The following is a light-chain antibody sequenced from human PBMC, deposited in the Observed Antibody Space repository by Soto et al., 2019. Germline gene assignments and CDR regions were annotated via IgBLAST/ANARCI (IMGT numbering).Light chain of an antibody. J-gene: IGLJ3*02. V-gene: IGLV4-69*01. CDR2: VNRDGDH. CDR1: SGYTNYA. CDR3: QTWGAGIRV. Sequence: QPVLTQSPSASASLGASVKVTCSLSSGYTNYAIACHQQKPGKGPRYLMKVNRDGDHTKGDGSPDRFSGSSSGAERYLTISSLQSEDEADYYCQTWGAGIRVLGGGTKVTVL.